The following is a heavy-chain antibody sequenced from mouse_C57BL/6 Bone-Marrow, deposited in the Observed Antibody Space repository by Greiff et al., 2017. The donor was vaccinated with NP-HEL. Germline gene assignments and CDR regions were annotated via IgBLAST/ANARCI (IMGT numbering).Heavy chain of an antibody. J-gene: IGHJ3*01. D-gene: IGHD5-1*01. CDR1: GYTFTDYY. CDR3: AREEEYGAWFAY. Sequence: VQRVESGAELVRPGASVKLSCKASGYTFTDYYINWVKQRPGQGLEWIARIYPGSGNTYYNEKFKGKATLTAEKSSSTAYMQLSSLTSEDSAVYFCAREEEYGAWFAYWGQGTLVTVSA. CDR2: IYPGSGNT. V-gene: IGHV1-76*01.